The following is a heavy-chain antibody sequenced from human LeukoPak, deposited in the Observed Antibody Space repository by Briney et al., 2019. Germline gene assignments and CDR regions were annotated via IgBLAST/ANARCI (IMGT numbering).Heavy chain of an antibody. D-gene: IGHD2-15*01. Sequence: ASVKVSCKASGYTFTGYYMHWVRQAPGQGLEWMGWINPNSGGTNYAQKFQGRVTMTRDTSISTAYMELSRLRSDDTAVYYCARDLSSLLTYYFDYWGQGTLVTVSS. CDR3: ARDLSSLLTYYFDY. J-gene: IGHJ4*02. CDR1: GYTFTGYY. CDR2: INPNSGGT. V-gene: IGHV1-2*02.